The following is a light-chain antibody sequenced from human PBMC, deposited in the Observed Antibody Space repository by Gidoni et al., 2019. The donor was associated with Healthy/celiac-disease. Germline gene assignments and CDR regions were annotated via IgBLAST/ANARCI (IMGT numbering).Light chain of an antibody. J-gene: IGKJ2*01. V-gene: IGKV4-1*01. CDR2: WAS. Sequence: DIVRTQSPDSLAVSLGERATINFKSSQSVLYSSNNKTYLAWYQQKPGQPPKLLIYWASTRESGVPDRFSGSGSGTDFTLTISSLQAEDVAVYYCQQYYSTPYTFGQGTKLEIK. CDR3: QQYYSTPYT. CDR1: QSVLYSSNNKTY.